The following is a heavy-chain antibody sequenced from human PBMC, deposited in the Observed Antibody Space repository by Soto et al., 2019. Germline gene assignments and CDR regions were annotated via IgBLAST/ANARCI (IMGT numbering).Heavy chain of an antibody. CDR1: GFTFSSYA. J-gene: IGHJ4*02. D-gene: IGHD3-10*01. CDR3: AKDLIVDYYGSGSYYPHFDY. V-gene: IGHV3-23*01. Sequence: GGSLRLSCAASGFTFSSYAMSWVRQAPGKGLEWVSAISGSGGSTYYADSVKGRFTISRDNSKNTLYLQMNSLRAEDTAVYYCAKDLIVDYYGSGSYYPHFDYWGQGTLVTVS. CDR2: ISGSGGST.